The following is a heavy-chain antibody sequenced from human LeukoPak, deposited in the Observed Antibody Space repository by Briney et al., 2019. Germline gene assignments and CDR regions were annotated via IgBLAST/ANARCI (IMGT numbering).Heavy chain of an antibody. V-gene: IGHV1-8*01. D-gene: IGHD5-24*01. J-gene: IGHJ6*03. Sequence: ASVKVSCKTSGYPFTTYEINWVRQAAGQGLEWMGWVHPNTGNTAYAQRFQGRVTMTRDTSISTAYMELSSLRSEDTAVYYCAKTPGDKDYYYMDVWGKGTTVTVSS. CDR1: GYPFTTYE. CDR2: VHPNTGNT. CDR3: AKTPGDKDYYYMDV.